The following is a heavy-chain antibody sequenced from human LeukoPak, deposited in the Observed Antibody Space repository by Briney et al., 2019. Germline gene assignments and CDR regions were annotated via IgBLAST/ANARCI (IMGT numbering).Heavy chain of an antibody. J-gene: IGHJ5*02. D-gene: IGHD3-10*01. Sequence: GESLRLSCAASGFTFSSYAMSWVRQAPGKGLEWVSAISGSGGSTYYADSVKGRFTISRDNSKNTLYLQMNSLRAEDTAVYYCAKGTYGSGSYRRFDPWGQGTLVTVSS. V-gene: IGHV3-23*01. CDR1: GFTFSSYA. CDR3: AKGTYGSGSYRRFDP. CDR2: ISGSGGST.